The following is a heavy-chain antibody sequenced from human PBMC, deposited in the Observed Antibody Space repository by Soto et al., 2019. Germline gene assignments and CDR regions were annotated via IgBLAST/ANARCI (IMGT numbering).Heavy chain of an antibody. D-gene: IGHD3-22*01. J-gene: IGHJ4*02. V-gene: IGHV4-39*01. CDR2: IYYSGST. CDR1: GGSISSSSYY. Sequence: SETLSLTCTVSGGSISSSSYYWGWIRQPPGKGLEWIGSIYYSGSTYYNPSLKSRVTISVDTSKNQFSPKLSSVTAADTAVYYCARCTSDYYDSSGYYPQYYFDYWGQGTLVTVSS. CDR3: ARCTSDYYDSSGYYPQYYFDY.